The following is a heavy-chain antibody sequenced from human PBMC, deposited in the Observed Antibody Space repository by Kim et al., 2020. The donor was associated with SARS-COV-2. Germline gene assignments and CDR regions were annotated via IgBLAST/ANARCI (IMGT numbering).Heavy chain of an antibody. V-gene: IGHV3-30*02. J-gene: IGHJ2*01. Sequence: GRFTISRDNSKNTLYLQMNSLRAEGMAVYYCAKERGGYSGYDYPWYFDLWGRGTLVTVSS. CDR3: AKERGGYSGYDYPWYFDL. D-gene: IGHD5-12*01.